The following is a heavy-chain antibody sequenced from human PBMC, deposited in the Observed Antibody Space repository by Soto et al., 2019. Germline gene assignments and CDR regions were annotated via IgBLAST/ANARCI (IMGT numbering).Heavy chain of an antibody. CDR3: VQSRCGGDCLQSYSSHSYYGLDV. CDR1: VFSLSTTGVG. CDR2: IFWDDDK. D-gene: IGHD2-21*02. Sequence: QITLKESGPTLVKPTQTLTLTCSFSVFSLSTTGVGVGWIRQPPVKALEWLALIFWDDDKRSNPSLTSRLTITQDTSKNQLVLAMTNMDPVDTAAYYGVQSRCGGDCLQSYSSHSYYGLDVWGQGATVTVSS. J-gene: IGHJ6*02. V-gene: IGHV2-5*02.